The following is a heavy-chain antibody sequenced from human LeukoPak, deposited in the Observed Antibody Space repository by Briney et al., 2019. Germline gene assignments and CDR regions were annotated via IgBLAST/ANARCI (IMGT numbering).Heavy chain of an antibody. Sequence: KPGGSLRLSCAASGFTFSNAWMSWVRQAPGEGLEWVGRIKIKTDGGTTDYAAPVKGRFTISRDDSKHTLYLQMNSLKTVDTAVYYCTTHYSAYGWRPLTSFDYWGQGTLVTVSS. D-gene: IGHD5-12*01. CDR1: GFTFSNAW. J-gene: IGHJ4*02. CDR2: IKIKTDGGTT. V-gene: IGHV3-15*01. CDR3: TTHYSAYGWRPLTSFDY.